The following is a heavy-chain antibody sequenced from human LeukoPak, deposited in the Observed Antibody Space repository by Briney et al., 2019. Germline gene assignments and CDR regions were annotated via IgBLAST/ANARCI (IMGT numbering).Heavy chain of an antibody. D-gene: IGHD3-3*01. CDR3: AILSYYDFWSGLGRPPVRGMGYFQH. V-gene: IGHV5-51*01. CDR1: GYSFTSYW. CDR2: IYPGDSDT. J-gene: IGHJ1*01. Sequence: GESLKISCKGSGYSFTSYWIGWVRQMPGKGLEWMGIIYPGDSDTRYSPSFQGQVTISADKSISTAYLQWSSLKASDTAMYYCAILSYYDFWSGLGRPPVRGMGYFQHWGQGTLVTVSS.